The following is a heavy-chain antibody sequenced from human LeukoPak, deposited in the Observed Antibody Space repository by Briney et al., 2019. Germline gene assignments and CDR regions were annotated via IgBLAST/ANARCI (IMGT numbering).Heavy chain of an antibody. CDR3: AREASYANWFDP. D-gene: IGHD5-18*01. CDR2: IYHSGST. CDR1: GGSIISGGYS. J-gene: IGHJ5*02. V-gene: IGHV4-30-2*01. Sequence: PSETLSLTCAVSGGSIISGGYSWSWIRQPPGKGLEWIGYIYHSGSTYYNPSLKSRVTISVDRSKNQFSLKLSSVTAADTAVYYCAREASYANWFDPWGQGTLVNVSS.